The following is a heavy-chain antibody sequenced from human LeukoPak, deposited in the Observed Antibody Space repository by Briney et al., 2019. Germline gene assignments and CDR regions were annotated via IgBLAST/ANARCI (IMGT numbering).Heavy chain of an antibody. CDR1: GGAIDITNY. V-gene: IGHV4-4*02. J-gene: IGHJ4*02. Sequence: PSETLSLTCGVSGGAIDITNYWSWVRQVPDKGLEWIGEISHDGTTNYNASLRSRVAMSLDRANNQFSLSLTSVTAADTAVYYCTRENRPFGPFAYWGQ. CDR3: TRENRPFGPFAY. D-gene: IGHD2/OR15-2a*01. CDR2: ISHDGTT.